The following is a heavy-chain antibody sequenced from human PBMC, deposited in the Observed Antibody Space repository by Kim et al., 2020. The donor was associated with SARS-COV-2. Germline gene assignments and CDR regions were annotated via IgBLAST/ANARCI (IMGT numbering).Heavy chain of an antibody. D-gene: IGHD3-22*01. CDR1: DGSISSGGYY. V-gene: IGHV4-31*03. J-gene: IGHJ6*02. Sequence: SETLSLTCTVSDGSISSGGYYWSWIRQHPGKGLEWIGYIYYSGSTYYNPSLKSRVTISVDTSKNQFSLKLSSVTAADTAVYYCARAGADDSSGYYYYYYYYGMDVWGQGTTVTVSS. CDR3: ARAGADDSSGYYYYYYYYGMDV. CDR2: IYYSGST.